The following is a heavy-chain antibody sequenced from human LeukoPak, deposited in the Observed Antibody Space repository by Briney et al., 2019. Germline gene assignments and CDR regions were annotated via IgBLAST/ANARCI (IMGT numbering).Heavy chain of an antibody. CDR3: ARSHYYDSSGYQMGSDY. Sequence: ASVKVSCKASGGTFSSYIISWVRQAPGQGLEWMGRIIPILGIANYAQKFQGRVTITADKSTSTAYMELSSLRSEDTAVYYCARSHYYDSSGYQMGSDYWGQGTLVTVSS. CDR1: GGTFSSYI. D-gene: IGHD3-22*01. V-gene: IGHV1-69*02. CDR2: IIPILGIA. J-gene: IGHJ4*02.